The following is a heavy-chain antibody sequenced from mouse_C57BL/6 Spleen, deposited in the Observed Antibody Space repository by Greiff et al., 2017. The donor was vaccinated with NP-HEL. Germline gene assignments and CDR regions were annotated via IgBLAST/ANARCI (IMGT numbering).Heavy chain of an antibody. D-gene: IGHD2-3*01. CDR3: ARYDGYSPYYFDY. CDR2: INPSTGGT. J-gene: IGHJ2*01. Sequence: VQLQQSGPELVKPGASVKISCKASGYSFTGYYMNWVKQSPEKSLEWIGEINPSTGGTTYNQKFKAKATLTVDKSSSTAYMQLKSLTSEDSAVYYCARYDGYSPYYFDYWGQGTTLTVSS. CDR1: GYSFTGYY. V-gene: IGHV1-42*01.